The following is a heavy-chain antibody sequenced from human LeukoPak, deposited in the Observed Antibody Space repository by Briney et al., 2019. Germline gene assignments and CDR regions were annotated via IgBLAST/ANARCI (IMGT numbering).Heavy chain of an antibody. CDR1: GGSFSGYY. Sequence: PSETLSLTCAVYGGSFSGYYWSWIRQPPGKGLEWIGEINHSGSTNYNPSLKSRVTISVDTSKNQFSLKLSSVTAADTAVYYCARGDYDILTGCYRDRSTGPTNYWGQGTLVTVSS. D-gene: IGHD3-9*01. J-gene: IGHJ4*02. CDR3: ARGDYDILTGCYRDRSTGPTNY. CDR2: INHSGST. V-gene: IGHV4-34*01.